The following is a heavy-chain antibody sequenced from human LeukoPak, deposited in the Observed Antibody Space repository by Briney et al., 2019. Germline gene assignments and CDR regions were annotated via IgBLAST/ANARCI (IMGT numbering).Heavy chain of an antibody. CDR3: ARGRTYYDFWSGYYAFDY. CDR1: GGSFSGYY. J-gene: IGHJ4*02. CDR2: INHSGST. Sequence: PSETLSLTCAVYGGSFSGYYWSWIRQPPGKGLEWIGEINHSGSTNYNPSLKSRVTISVDTSKNQFSLKLSSVTAADTAVYYCARGRTYYDFWSGYYAFDYWGQGTLVTVSS. D-gene: IGHD3-3*01. V-gene: IGHV4-34*01.